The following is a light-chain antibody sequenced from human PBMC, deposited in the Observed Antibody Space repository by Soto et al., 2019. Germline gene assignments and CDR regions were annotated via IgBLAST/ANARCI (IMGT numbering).Light chain of an antibody. CDR2: DVN. CDR1: TNY. J-gene: IGLJ1*01. CDR3: GSFAGSFTSYV. V-gene: IGLV2-11*01. Sequence: QSALTQPRSVSGSAGRSVTISCTGTTNYVSWFQRHPGKAPKLIIYDVNKRPSGVPGRFSGSKSGNTASLNISGLQAEDAADYYCGSFAGSFTSYVFGTGTKV.